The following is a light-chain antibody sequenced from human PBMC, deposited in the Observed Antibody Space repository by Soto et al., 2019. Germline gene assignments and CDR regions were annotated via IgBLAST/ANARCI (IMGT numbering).Light chain of an antibody. Sequence: QMTQSPSTLSASVGDRVTITFRASQSISSWLAWYQQKPGKAPKLLIYKASSLESGVPSRFSGSGSGTEFTLTISSLQPDDFATYYCQQYNSYSWTFGQGTKV. CDR2: KAS. CDR3: QQYNSYSWT. CDR1: QSISSW. J-gene: IGKJ1*01. V-gene: IGKV1-5*03.